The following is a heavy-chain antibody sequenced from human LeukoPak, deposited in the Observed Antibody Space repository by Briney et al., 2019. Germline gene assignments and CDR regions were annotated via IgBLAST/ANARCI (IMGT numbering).Heavy chain of an antibody. V-gene: IGHV1-8*01. CDR3: LKGYYDILTGQALDAFDI. D-gene: IGHD3-9*01. CDR1: GYTFTSYD. Sequence: ASVKVSCKASGYTFTSYDINWVRQAPGQGLEWMGWMNPNSGNTGYAQKFQGRVTMTRNTSISTAYMELSSLRSEDTAVYYCLKGYYDILTGQALDAFDIWGQGTMVTVSS. CDR2: MNPNSGNT. J-gene: IGHJ3*02.